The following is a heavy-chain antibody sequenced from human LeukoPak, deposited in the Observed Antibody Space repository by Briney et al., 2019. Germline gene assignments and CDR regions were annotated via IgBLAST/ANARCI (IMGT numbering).Heavy chain of an antibody. CDR3: ARGGSYTGTTVYYYYGMDV. D-gene: IGHD1-7*01. CDR2: IYHSGST. J-gene: IGHJ6*02. CDR1: GGSISSSNW. Sequence: SGTLSLTCAVSGGSISSSNWWSWVRQPPGKGLEWIGEIYHSGSTNYNPSLKSRVSISVDKSKNQFSLKLSSVTAADTAVYYCARGGSYTGTTVYYYYGMDVWGQGTTVTVSS. V-gene: IGHV4-4*02.